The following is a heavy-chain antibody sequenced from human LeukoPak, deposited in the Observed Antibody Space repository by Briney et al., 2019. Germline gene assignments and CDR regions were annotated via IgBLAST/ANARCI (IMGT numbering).Heavy chain of an antibody. Sequence: MSGESLKISCKGSGYIFTSYWIGWVRQLPGKGLEWMGIIYPGDSDTRYSPSFQGQVTISADKSISTAYLQWSSLKASDTAMYYCARLESEMATIRVYYFDYWGQGTLVTVSS. D-gene: IGHD5-24*01. CDR3: ARLESEMATIRVYYFDY. CDR1: GYIFTSYW. V-gene: IGHV5-51*01. J-gene: IGHJ4*02. CDR2: IYPGDSDT.